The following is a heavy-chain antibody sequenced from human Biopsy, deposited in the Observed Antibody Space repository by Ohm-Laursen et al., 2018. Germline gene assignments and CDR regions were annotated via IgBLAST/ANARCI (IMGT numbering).Heavy chain of an antibody. Sequence: SLRLSCSASGFGMYAMHWVRQPPGKGLEWLAVIAYDGSNKYYAESVKGRFTISRDRSRDTVHLQMNSLRYEDTALYYCAKDSGQWLGGAFDIWGHGTMVSVSS. D-gene: IGHD6-19*01. V-gene: IGHV3-30*18. J-gene: IGHJ3*02. CDR2: IAYDGSNK. CDR1: GFGMYA. CDR3: AKDSGQWLGGAFDI.